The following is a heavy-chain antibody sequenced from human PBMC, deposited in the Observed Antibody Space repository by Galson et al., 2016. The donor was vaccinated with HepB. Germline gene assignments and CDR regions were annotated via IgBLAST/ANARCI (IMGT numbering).Heavy chain of an antibody. Sequence: SETLSLTCGVYGGSFNAYYWSWIRQPPGKGLEWIGEINHSGSTKSDPSLKTRVTISVDTSKNRFSLNLTSTTAADTAVYYCARVVVAATNWFDLWGQGTLVTVSS. CDR1: GGSFNAYY. D-gene: IGHD2-21*01. J-gene: IGHJ5*02. CDR2: INHSGST. V-gene: IGHV4-34*01. CDR3: ARVVVAATNWFDL.